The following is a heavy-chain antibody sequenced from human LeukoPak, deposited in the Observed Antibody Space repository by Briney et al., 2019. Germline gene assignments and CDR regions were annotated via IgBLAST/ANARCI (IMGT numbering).Heavy chain of an antibody. CDR1: GFPFSSYW. D-gene: IGHD5-24*01. CDR2: IKQDGSKK. Sequence: GGSLRLSCVVSGFPFSSYWMPWVRQAPGKGLEWVANIKQDGSKKSYVDSVKGRFTISRDNAKNSLYLQMNSLRAEDTAIYYCTRVGYIDEGIDYWGQGTLVTVSS. J-gene: IGHJ4*02. V-gene: IGHV3-7*04. CDR3: TRVGYIDEGIDY.